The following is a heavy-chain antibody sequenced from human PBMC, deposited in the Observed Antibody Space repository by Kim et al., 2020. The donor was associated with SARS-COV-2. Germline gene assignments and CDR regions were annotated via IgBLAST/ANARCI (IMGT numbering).Heavy chain of an antibody. D-gene: IGHD3-10*01. J-gene: IGHJ2*01. CDR3: ARGRVTMVRGVIKGTYFDL. Sequence: SETLSLTCAVYGGSFSGYYWSWIRQPPGKGLEWIGEINHSGSTNYNPSLKSRVTISVDTSKNQFSLKLSSVTAADTAVYYCARGRVTMVRGVIKGTYFDLWGRGTLVTVSS. CDR1: GGSFSGYY. V-gene: IGHV4-34*01. CDR2: INHSGST.